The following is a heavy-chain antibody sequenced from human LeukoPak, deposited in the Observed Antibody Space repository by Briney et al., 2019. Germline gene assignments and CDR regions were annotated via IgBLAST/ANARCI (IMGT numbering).Heavy chain of an antibody. J-gene: IGHJ3*01. CDR2: IFYKGST. D-gene: IGHD2-2*01. CDR3: ARHLGSSRSPRGRTFDV. Sequence: SETLSLTCNVSGGSITSGTSYWGWIRQPPGKGLEWIANIFYKGSTYYNPSLKSRVTMSVDTSKNLFSLILRSVSATDTAIYDCARHLGSSRSPRGRTFDVWGRGTLVTVSS. CDR1: GGSITSGTSY. V-gene: IGHV4-39*01.